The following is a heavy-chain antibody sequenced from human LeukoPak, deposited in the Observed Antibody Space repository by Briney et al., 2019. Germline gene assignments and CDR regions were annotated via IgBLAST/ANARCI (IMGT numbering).Heavy chain of an antibody. CDR1: GGSMNSYY. J-gene: IGHJ4*02. CDR2: IYYSGST. CDR3: ARARDGYKLDY. D-gene: IGHD5-24*01. Sequence: PSETLSLTCSVSGGSMNSYYWSWLRQPPGKGREWIGYIYYSGSTNYNPSLKSRVTLSIDTSKKHFSLKLSSVPAADTALYSCARARDGYKLDYWGQGTLVTVSS. V-gene: IGHV4-59*01.